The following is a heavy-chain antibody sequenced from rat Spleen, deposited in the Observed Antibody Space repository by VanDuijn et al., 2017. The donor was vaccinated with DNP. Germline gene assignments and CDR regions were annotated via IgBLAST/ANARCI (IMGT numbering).Heavy chain of an antibody. CDR1: GFIFSNYW. Sequence: EVQLVESGGGPVQPGRSLKLSCVASGFIFSNYWMTWIRQAPGKGLDWIASISNTGGSTYYRDSVKGRFIISRNNAKSTLYLQMNSLRSEDTATYYCAGRPPPTRGPFDYWGQGVTVTVSS. V-gene: IGHV5-31*01. CDR3: AGRPPPTRGPFDY. D-gene: IGHD1-4*01. CDR2: ISNTGGST. J-gene: IGHJ2*01.